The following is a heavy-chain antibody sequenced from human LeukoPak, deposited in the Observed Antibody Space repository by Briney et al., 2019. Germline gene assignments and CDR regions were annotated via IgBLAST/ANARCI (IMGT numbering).Heavy chain of an antibody. D-gene: IGHD1-14*01. V-gene: IGHV3-21*06. CDR2: IGTSNSDR. CDR3: ARDTRRDSPANYYYYYYMDV. CDR1: GFSFSYQG. Sequence: PGGSLRLSCAGSGFSFSYQGMTWVRQAPGKGLEWVSSIGTSNSDRYYADSVKGRFTISRDNAKSSLYLEMNSLRADDTAVYYCARDTRRDSPANYYYYYYMDVWGKGTTVTVSS. J-gene: IGHJ6*03.